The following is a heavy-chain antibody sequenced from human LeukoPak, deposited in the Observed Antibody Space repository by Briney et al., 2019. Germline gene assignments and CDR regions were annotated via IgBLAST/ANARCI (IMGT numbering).Heavy chain of an antibody. Sequence: GGSLRLSCAASGFTFSSYGMHWVRQAPGKGLEWVAVIWYDGSNKYYADSVKGRFTISRDNSKNTLDLKMNSLRVEDTAVYYCARDCCTDGSGGYWLPVKYGMDVWGQGTTVTVSS. J-gene: IGHJ6*02. CDR2: IWYDGSNK. D-gene: IGHD3-10*01. CDR1: GFTFSSYG. V-gene: IGHV3-33*01. CDR3: ARDCCTDGSGGYWLPVKYGMDV.